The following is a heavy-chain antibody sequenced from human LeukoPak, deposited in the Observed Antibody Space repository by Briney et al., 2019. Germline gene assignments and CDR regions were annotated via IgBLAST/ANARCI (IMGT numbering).Heavy chain of an antibody. J-gene: IGHJ3*02. CDR1: GFTVSSNY. CDR3: AKDRILIVVAPYDAFDI. CDR2: IYSGGST. V-gene: IGHV3-53*01. D-gene: IGHD3-22*01. Sequence: GGSLRLSCAASGFTVSSNYMSWVRQAPGKGLEWVSVIYSGGSTYYADSVKGRFTISRDNSKNTLYLQMNSLRAEDTAVYYCAKDRILIVVAPYDAFDIWGQGTMVTVSS.